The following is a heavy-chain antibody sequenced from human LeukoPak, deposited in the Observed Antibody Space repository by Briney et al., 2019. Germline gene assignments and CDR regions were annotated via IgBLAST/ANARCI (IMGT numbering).Heavy chain of an antibody. Sequence: SETLSLTCTASGGSVSSGSYYWSWIRQPPGKGLEWIGYIYYSGSTNYNPSLKSRVTISVDTSKNQFSLKLSSVTAADTAVYYCARGYSSSWYHYWGQGTLVTVSS. J-gene: IGHJ4*02. V-gene: IGHV4-61*01. CDR1: GGSVSSGSYY. CDR2: IYYSGST. D-gene: IGHD6-13*01. CDR3: ARGYSSSWYHY.